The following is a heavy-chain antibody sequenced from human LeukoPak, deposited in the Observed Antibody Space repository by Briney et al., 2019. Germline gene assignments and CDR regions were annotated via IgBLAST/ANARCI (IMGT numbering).Heavy chain of an antibody. CDR2: IRYDGSNK. D-gene: IGHD3-3*01. CDR1: GFTFSSYG. J-gene: IGHJ4*02. V-gene: IGHV3-30*02. Sequence: GGSLRLFCAASGFTFSSYGMHWVRQAPGKGLEWVAFIRYDGSNKYYADSVKGRCTISRDNSKNTLYLQMNSLRAEDTAVYYCANPPRDNYDFWSGYHYDYWGQGTLVTVSS. CDR3: ANPPRDNYDFWSGYHYDY.